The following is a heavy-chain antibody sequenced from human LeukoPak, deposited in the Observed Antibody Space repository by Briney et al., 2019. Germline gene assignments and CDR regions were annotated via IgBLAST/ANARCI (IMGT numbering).Heavy chain of an antibody. Sequence: SETLSLTCTVSGGSISSYYWSWIRQPAGKGLEWIGRIYTSGSTNYNPSLKSRVTMSVDTSKNQFSLKLSSVTAADTAVYYCARVLNGYSSGSWGVYYYYYMDVWGKGTTVIISS. D-gene: IGHD6-19*01. CDR1: GGSISSYY. CDR2: IYTSGST. V-gene: IGHV4-4*07. J-gene: IGHJ6*03. CDR3: ARVLNGYSSGSWGVYYYYYMDV.